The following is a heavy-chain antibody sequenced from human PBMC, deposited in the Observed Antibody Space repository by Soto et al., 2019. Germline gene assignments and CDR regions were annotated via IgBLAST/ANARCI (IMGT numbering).Heavy chain of an antibody. CDR2: ISGSGGST. CDR1: GFTVSSYA. CDR3: AKGSIVLMVYDRRYYYYGMDV. V-gene: IGHV3-23*01. J-gene: IGHJ6*02. D-gene: IGHD2-8*01. Sequence: RSLRLSCAASGFTVSSYAMSCVRQATGKGLEWVSAISGSGGSTYYADSVKGRFTISRDNSKNTLYLQMNSLRAEDTAVYYCAKGSIVLMVYDRRYYYYGMDVWGQGTTVTVSS.